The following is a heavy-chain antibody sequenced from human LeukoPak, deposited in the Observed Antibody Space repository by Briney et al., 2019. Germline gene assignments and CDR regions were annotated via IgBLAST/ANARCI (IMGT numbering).Heavy chain of an antibody. V-gene: IGHV1-8*01. CDR3: TRGPPNWGYDF. D-gene: IGHD3/OR15-3a*01. Sequence: GASVKVSCKASGYTFTSYDINWVRQTAGQGLEWMGWMNPNSGNTGYAQKFQGRVTMTRSTALSTAYMELSSLKSDDTAVYYCTRGPPNWGYDFWGQGTLVTVSS. CDR1: GYTFTSYD. J-gene: IGHJ4*02. CDR2: MNPNSGNT.